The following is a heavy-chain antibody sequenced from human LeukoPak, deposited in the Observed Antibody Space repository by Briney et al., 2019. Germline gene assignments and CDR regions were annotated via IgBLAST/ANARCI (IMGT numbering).Heavy chain of an antibody. Sequence: SETLSLTCSVSGASINDYYWTWIRQPPGKGLEWVGYVYHAGTSGYHPSLKSRVAMSLDTSKNQVSLKLRSVTAADTAVYFCTRVVNGGHFDYWGQGTLVTVSS. J-gene: IGHJ4*02. V-gene: IGHV4-59*12. CDR3: TRVVNGGHFDY. D-gene: IGHD2-8*01. CDR1: GASINDYY. CDR2: VYHAGTS.